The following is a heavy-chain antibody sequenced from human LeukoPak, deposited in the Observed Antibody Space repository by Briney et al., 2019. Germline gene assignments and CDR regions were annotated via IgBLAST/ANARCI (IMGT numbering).Heavy chain of an antibody. CDR3: AKGPSSSGWTYFDY. CDR2: ISWSGGSI. D-gene: IGHD6-19*01. CDR1: GFTFDDYA. Sequence: GGSLRLSCAASGFTFDDYAMHWVRQAPGRGLEWVSGISWSGGSIGYADSVKGRFTISRDNAKNSPYLQMNSLRAEDMALYYCAKGPSSSGWTYFDYWGQGTLVTVSS. V-gene: IGHV3-9*03. J-gene: IGHJ4*02.